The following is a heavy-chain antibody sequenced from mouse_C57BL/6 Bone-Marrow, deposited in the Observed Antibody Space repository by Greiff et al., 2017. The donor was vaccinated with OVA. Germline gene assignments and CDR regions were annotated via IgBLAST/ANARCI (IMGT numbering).Heavy chain of an antibody. J-gene: IGHJ2*01. CDR2: INPNNGGT. Sequence: EVQLQQSGPELVKPGASVKISCKASGYTFTDYYMNWVKQSHGKSLEWIGDINPNNGGTSYNQKFKGKATLTVDKSSSTAYMELHSLTSEDSAVYYCARKADYWGQGTTLTVSS. CDR3: ARKADY. V-gene: IGHV1-26*01. CDR1: GYTFTDYY.